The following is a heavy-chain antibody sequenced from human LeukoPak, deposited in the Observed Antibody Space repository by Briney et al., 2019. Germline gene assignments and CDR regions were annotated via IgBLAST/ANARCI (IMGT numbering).Heavy chain of an antibody. V-gene: IGHV1-46*01. J-gene: IGHJ4*02. CDR1: GYTFTSYY. CDR2: INPSGGST. CDR3: ARVPILTGYLSYYFDY. D-gene: IGHD3-9*01. Sequence: ASVKVSCKASGYTFTSYYMHWVRQAPGQGLEWMGIINPSGGSTSYAQKFQGRVTMTRDTSTSTVYMELSSLKSEDTAVYYCARVPILTGYLSYYFDYWGQGTLVTVSS.